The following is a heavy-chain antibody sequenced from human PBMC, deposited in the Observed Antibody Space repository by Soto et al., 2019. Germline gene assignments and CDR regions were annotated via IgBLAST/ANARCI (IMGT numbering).Heavy chain of an antibody. CDR2: INPSGGFT. D-gene: IGHD3-22*01. J-gene: IGHJ4*02. CDR3: AREYHYDSRAYHAFDY. Sequence: QVQLVQSGAEVKKPGASVKVSCKASGYTFTSYYMHWVRQAPGQGLEWMGIINPSGGFTSYAQKFQGRVTMTRDTSTSTDYMELCSLRSEDTAVYYCAREYHYDSRAYHAFDYWGQGTLVTVSS. V-gene: IGHV1-46*01. CDR1: GYTFTSYY.